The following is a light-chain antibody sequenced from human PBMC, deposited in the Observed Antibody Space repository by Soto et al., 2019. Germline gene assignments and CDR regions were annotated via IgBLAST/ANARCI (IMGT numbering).Light chain of an antibody. CDR2: LEGSGSY. Sequence: QSSSAAACLGSSVKLTGPVSSGHSSYIIAWHQQQPGKAPRYLMKLEGSGSYNKGSGVPDRFSGSSSGADRYLAISTLQSEDEADYYCETWDSNTRVFGGGTQVTVL. V-gene: IGLV4-60*03. J-gene: IGLJ3*02. CDR1: SGHSSYI. CDR3: ETWDSNTRV.